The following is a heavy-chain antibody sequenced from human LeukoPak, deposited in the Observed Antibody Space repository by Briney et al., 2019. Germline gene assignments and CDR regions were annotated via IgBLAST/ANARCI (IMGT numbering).Heavy chain of an antibody. CDR1: GFTFSSFG. CDR2: ILYDGTNK. Sequence: GGSLRLSCAASGFTFSSFGMHWVRQAPGQGLEWVAFILYDGTNKYYADSVKGRFTISRDNSKNTLYLQMNSLRAEDTAVYYCAKDSGGYSYGTFDYWGQGTLVTVSS. D-gene: IGHD5-18*01. CDR3: AKDSGGYSYGTFDY. V-gene: IGHV3-30*02. J-gene: IGHJ4*02.